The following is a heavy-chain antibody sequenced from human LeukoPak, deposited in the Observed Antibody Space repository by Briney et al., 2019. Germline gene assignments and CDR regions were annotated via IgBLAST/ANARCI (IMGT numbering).Heavy chain of an antibody. CDR1: GFTFSSYA. Sequence: GGSLGLSCAASGFTFSSYAMSWVRQAPGKGLEWVSAISGSGGSTYYADSVKGRFTISRDNSKNTLYLQMNSLRAEDTAVYYCAKDGAHRIAAAGSFDYWGQGTLVTVSS. V-gene: IGHV3-23*01. J-gene: IGHJ4*02. CDR2: ISGSGGST. CDR3: AKDGAHRIAAAGSFDY. D-gene: IGHD6-13*01.